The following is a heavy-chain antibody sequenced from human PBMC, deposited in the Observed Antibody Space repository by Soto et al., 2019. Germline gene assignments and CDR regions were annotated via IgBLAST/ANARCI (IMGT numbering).Heavy chain of an antibody. CDR2: ISDHDGNS. CDR3: ARGRYGEY. D-gene: IGHD3-10*01. Sequence: QVHLVQSGAEVKKPGASVKVSCQASGYAFTTYGITWVRQAPVQGLEWMGWISDHDGNSKYAQKLQRRVTVTRDTSTSTAYMELRSLRSDDTGVYYCARGRYGEYWSQGVVVTVSS. V-gene: IGHV1-18*01. CDR1: GYAFTTYG. J-gene: IGHJ4*02.